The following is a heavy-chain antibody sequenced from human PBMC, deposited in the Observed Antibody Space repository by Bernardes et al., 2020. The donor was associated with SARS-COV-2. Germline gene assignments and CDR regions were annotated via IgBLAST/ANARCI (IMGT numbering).Heavy chain of an antibody. V-gene: IGHV5-51*01. CDR1: DYTFTNYW. CDR3: ARRRYGDFGVDV. D-gene: IGHD4-17*01. CDR2: IYPGYSDT. J-gene: IGHJ6*02. Sequence: GGSLKISCKGSDYTFTNYWIGWVRQMPGKGLEWMGIIYPGYSDTKYTPSFQGRVTISADKSVNTAYLQWSSLKASDTAIYYCARRRYGDFGVDVWGQGTTVTVSS.